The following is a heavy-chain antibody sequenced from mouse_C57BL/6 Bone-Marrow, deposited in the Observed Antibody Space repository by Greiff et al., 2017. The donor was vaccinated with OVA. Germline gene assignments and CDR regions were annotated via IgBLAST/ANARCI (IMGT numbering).Heavy chain of an antibody. Sequence: VQLQQSGAELVRPGASVKLSCTASGFNIKDDYMHWVKQRPEQGLEWIGWIDPENGDTEYASKFQGKATITADTSSNTAYLQLSSLTSEDTAVYYCTTSATVVGYAMDYGGQGNSVTVTS. CDR1: GFNIKDDY. CDR2: IDPENGDT. D-gene: IGHD1-1*01. J-gene: IGHJ4*01. CDR3: TTSATVVGYAMDY. V-gene: IGHV14-4*01.